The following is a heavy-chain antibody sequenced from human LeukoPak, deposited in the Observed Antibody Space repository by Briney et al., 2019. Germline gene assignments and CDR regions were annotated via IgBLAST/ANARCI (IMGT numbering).Heavy chain of an antibody. CDR2: FAVSSNST. J-gene: IGHJ4*02. CDR1: GFTFSSYT. CDR3: AKVMWGSSGWYVQL. Sequence: PGGSLTLTCAASGFTFSSYTMSWVRQAPGKGLEWVSTFAVSSNSTLYADSVKGRFTISRDNSKNTLYLQMSSLRAEDTAIYHCAKVMWGSSGWYVQLWRQGTLVTVSS. V-gene: IGHV3-23*01. D-gene: IGHD6-19*01.